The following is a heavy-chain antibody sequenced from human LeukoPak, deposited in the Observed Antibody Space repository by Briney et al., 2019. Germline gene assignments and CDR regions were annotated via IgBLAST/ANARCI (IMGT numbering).Heavy chain of an antibody. CDR1: GFTFSSYA. CDR3: ASTEGWLQLAYYFDY. CDR2: ISYDGSNK. V-gene: IGHV3-30-3*01. J-gene: IGHJ4*02. Sequence: PGRSLRLSCAASGFTFSSYAMHWVRQAPGKGLEWVAVISYDGSNKYYADSVKGRFTISRDNSKNTLYLQMNSLRAEDTAVYYCASTEGWLQLAYYFDYWGQGTLVTVSS. D-gene: IGHD5-24*01.